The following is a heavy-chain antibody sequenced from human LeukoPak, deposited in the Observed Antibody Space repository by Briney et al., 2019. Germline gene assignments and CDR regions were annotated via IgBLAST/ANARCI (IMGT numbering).Heavy chain of an antibody. CDR1: GFTFSSYW. CDR3: ATEELGIGYYFDY. V-gene: IGHV3-7*01. D-gene: IGHD7-27*01. CDR2: IKQDGSEK. J-gene: IGHJ4*02. Sequence: GGSLRLSCAASGFTFSSYWMSWVRQAPGKGLEWVANIKQDGSEKYYVDSVKGRFTISRDNAKNSLYLQMNSLRAEDTAVYYCATEELGIGYYFDYWGQGTLVTVSS.